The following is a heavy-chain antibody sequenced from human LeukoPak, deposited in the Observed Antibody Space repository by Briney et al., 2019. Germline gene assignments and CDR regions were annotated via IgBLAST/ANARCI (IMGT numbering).Heavy chain of an antibody. CDR3: ARSLGYCSGGSCYSGGYGMDV. CDR2: IIPIFGTA. Sequence: SVKVSCKACGGTFSSYAISWVRQAPGQGLEWMGGIIPIFGTANYAQKFQGRVTITADESTSTAYMELSSLRSEDTAVYYCARSLGYCSGGSCYSGGYGMDVWGQGTTVTVSS. V-gene: IGHV1-69*13. J-gene: IGHJ6*02. CDR1: GGTFSSYA. D-gene: IGHD2-15*01.